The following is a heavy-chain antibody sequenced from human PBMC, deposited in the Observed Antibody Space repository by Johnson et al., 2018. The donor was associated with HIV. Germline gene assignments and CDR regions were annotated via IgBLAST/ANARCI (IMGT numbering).Heavy chain of an antibody. J-gene: IGHJ3*02. CDR2: IAASGDST. CDR1: GFTFNTYV. V-gene: IGHV3-23*04. D-gene: IGHD3-10*01. CDR3: ANWAYYYGSGYAFDI. Sequence: VHLVESGGGLVKPGGSLRLSCAASGFTFNTYVMNWVRQAPGKGLAWVSLIAASGDSTYYADSVRGRFAISRDNSKNTLYLQMNSLRAEDTAVYYCANWAYYYGSGYAFDIWGQGTMVIVSS.